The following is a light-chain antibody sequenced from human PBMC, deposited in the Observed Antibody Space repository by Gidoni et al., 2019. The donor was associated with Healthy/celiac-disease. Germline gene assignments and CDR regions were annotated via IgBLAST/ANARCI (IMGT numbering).Light chain of an antibody. CDR3: QQRSNWRPIT. Sequence: EIVLTQSPATLSLSPGERATLSCRASQSVSSYLAWYQQKPGQAPRLLISDASNRATGIPARFSGSGSGTDFPLTISSLEPEDFAVYYCQQRSNWRPITFGQGTRLEIK. CDR1: QSVSSY. V-gene: IGKV3-11*01. CDR2: DAS. J-gene: IGKJ5*01.